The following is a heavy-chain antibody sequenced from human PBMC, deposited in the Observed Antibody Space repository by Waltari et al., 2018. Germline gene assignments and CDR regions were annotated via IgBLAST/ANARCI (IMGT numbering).Heavy chain of an antibody. CDR3: VRDRMYSTSWFAFES. V-gene: IGHV1-18*01. CDR1: GYNFLNYG. J-gene: IGHJ4*02. CDR2: INGYNGNT. D-gene: IGHD3-10*01. Sequence: QAQLVQSGAEVKKPGASVKVSCTTSGYNFLNYGISWVRQAPGRGLEWMGWINGYNGNTKYAQKFQGRVTVTTDTSTSTAYMELRSLTSDDAALDYCVRDRMYSTSWFAFESWGQGTLVTVTS.